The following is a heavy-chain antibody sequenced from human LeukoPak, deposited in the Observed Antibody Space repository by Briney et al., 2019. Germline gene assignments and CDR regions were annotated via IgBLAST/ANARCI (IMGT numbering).Heavy chain of an antibody. Sequence: GGSLRLSCAASGFTFDDYGMSWVRQAPGEGLGWVSGINWNGGSTVYADSVKGRFNISRDNSQNTVSLQVNNLRTEDTALYYCAKTSLSDASGHYYYMDVWGKGTTVTVSS. D-gene: IGHD3-3*01. V-gene: IGHV3-20*04. CDR2: INWNGGST. CDR1: GFTFDDYG. CDR3: AKTSLSDASGHYYYMDV. J-gene: IGHJ6*03.